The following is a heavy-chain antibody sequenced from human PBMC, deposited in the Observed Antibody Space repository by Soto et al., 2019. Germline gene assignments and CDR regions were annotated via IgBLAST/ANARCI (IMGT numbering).Heavy chain of an antibody. CDR1: GFTFSSYW. V-gene: IGHV3-74*01. D-gene: IGHD6-13*01. J-gene: IGHJ6*02. Sequence: GGSLRLSCAASGFTFSSYWMHWVRQAPGKGLVWVSRINSDGSSTSYADSVKSRSTISRDNAKNTLYLQMNSLRAEDTAVYYCARDLLAAVYYYYGMDVWGQGTTVTVYS. CDR3: ARDLLAAVYYYYGMDV. CDR2: INSDGSST.